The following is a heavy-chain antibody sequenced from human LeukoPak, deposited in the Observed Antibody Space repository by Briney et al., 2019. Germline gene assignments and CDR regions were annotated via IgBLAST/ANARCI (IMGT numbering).Heavy chain of an antibody. J-gene: IGHJ4*02. D-gene: IGHD5-12*01. CDR2: MYYAGST. CDR1: GGSISTTSYY. CDR3: ASRPPVSGYVVS. Sequence: SETLSLTCNVSGGSISTTSYYWGWIRQSPGKGREWIASMYYAGSTYYNPSLKSRVTISIDTSKNQVSMNLTSVTAADTAVYYCASRPPVSGYVVSWGQGILVTVSS. V-gene: IGHV4-39*01.